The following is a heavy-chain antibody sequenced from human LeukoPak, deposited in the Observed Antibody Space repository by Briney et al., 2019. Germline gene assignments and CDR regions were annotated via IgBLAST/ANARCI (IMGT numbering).Heavy chain of an antibody. J-gene: IGHJ4*02. CDR3: AXGXXSGWPDYFDY. V-gene: IGHV3-74*01. Sequence: GGSLRLSCAASGFTLSSYWMHWVRQAPGKGLVWVSRINGDGSSTPYANSVKGRFTISRDNAKNTLYLQMHSLRADDTAVYYCAXGXXSGWPDYFDYWGQGSVVTVSS. CDR1: GFTLSSYW. D-gene: IGHD6-19*01. CDR2: INGDGSST.